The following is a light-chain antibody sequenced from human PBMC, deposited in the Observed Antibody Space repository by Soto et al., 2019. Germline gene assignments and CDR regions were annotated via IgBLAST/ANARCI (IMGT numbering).Light chain of an antibody. CDR2: HAS. CDR3: QQYNEWPLT. V-gene: IGKV3-15*01. CDR1: QSVSTN. Sequence: EIVLTQSPATLSVSPGERATLSCRASQSVSTNLAWYQQKSGQAPRLLIYHASTMATGIPARFSASGSGTELTLTISSLQSEDFAVYYCQQYNEWPLTFGGGTKVEIK. J-gene: IGKJ4*01.